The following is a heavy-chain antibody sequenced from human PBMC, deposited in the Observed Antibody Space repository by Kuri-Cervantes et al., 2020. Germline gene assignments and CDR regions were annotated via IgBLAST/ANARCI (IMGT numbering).Heavy chain of an antibody. CDR3: ARDRWTKGAGFDY. CDR2: IYHSGST. CDR1: GGSISSSNW. D-gene: IGHD2-15*01. V-gene: IGHV4-4*02. Sequence: GSLRLSCAVSGGSISSSNWWSWVRQPPGKGLGWIGEIYHSGSTNYNPSLKSRVTIAVDTSKNQFSLKLSSVTAADTAVYYCARDRWTKGAGFDYWGQGTLVTVSS. J-gene: IGHJ4*02.